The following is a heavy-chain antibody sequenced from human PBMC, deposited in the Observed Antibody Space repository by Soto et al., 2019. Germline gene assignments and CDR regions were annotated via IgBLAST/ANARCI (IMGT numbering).Heavy chain of an antibody. J-gene: IGHJ6*02. CDR1: GGTFSNYA. D-gene: IGHD6-19*01. CDR2: IMPIFGRA. Sequence: QVQLVQSGAEVKKPGSSVKVSCKASGGTFSNYAFSWVRQAPGQGLEWLGGIMPIFGRADYAQKFRGRVTITAEESTSTAHMEMSSLRSEDTAVYYCASWLKEAGIGGNSYYGMDVWGQGTTVTVSS. CDR3: ASWLKEAGIGGNSYYGMDV. V-gene: IGHV1-69*12.